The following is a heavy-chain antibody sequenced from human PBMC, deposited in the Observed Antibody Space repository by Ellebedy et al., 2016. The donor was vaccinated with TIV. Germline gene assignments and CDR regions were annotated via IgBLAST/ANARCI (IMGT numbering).Heavy chain of an antibody. CDR1: GFTFDDYA. CDR3: AKDGVRGSGFFGWFNP. D-gene: IGHD3-10*01. J-gene: IGHJ5*02. V-gene: IGHV3-9*01. CDR2: ISWNSGSI. Sequence: GGSLRLSXAASGFTFDDYAMHWVRQAPGKGLEWVSGISWNSGSIGYADSVKGRFTISRDNAKNSLYLQMNSLRAEDTALYYCAKDGVRGSGFFGWFNPWGQGTLVTVSS.